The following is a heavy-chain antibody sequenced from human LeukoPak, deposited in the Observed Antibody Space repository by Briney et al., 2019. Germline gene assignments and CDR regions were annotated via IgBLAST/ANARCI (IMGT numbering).Heavy chain of an antibody. CDR1: GDSISAYT. V-gene: IGHV4-59*01. Sequence: SETLSLTCTVSGDSISAYTWSWLRQPPGKGLEWIGSIYYSGSTNYNPSLERRVTISMDTSKTWFSLNLSGVTAADTAMYYCARGANNAAGVAFDIWGQGTMVTVSS. CDR3: ARGANNAAGVAFDI. CDR2: IYYSGST. D-gene: IGHD6-13*01. J-gene: IGHJ3*02.